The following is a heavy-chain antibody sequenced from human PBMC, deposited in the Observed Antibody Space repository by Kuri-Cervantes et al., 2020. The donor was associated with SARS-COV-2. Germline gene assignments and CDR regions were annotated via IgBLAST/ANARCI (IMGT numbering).Heavy chain of an antibody. Sequence: ASVKVSCKASGYTFTGYYMHWVRQAPGQGLEWMGWINPNSGGTNYAQKFQGRVTMTRDTSISTAYMELSRLRSDDTAVYYCARACCSSTSCYEDVWGKGTTVTVSS. D-gene: IGHD2-2*01. CDR1: GYTFTGYY. V-gene: IGHV1-2*02. J-gene: IGHJ6*04. CDR2: INPNSGGT. CDR3: ARACCSSTSCYEDV.